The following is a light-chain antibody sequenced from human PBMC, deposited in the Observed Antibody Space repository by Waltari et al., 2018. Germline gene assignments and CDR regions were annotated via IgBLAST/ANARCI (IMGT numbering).Light chain of an antibody. CDR1: SSDVGGYSL. Sequence: QSALTQPASVSGSPGQSINISCTGSSSDVGGYSLFSWYQQHPGKAPKLMIYAVTKRPSGVSHRFSGSKSGNTASLTISGLQTEDEADYYCCSYAGSTTSSVVFGTGTKVIVL. J-gene: IGLJ1*01. V-gene: IGLV2-23*02. CDR2: AVT. CDR3: CSYAGSTTSSVV.